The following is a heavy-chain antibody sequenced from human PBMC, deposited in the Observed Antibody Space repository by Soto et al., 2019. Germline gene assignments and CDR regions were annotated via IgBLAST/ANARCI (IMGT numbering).Heavy chain of an antibody. Sequence: ASETLSLTCTVSGGSISSSSYYWGWIRQPPGKGLEWIGSIYYSGSTYYNPSLKSRVTISVDTSKNQFSLKLSSVTAADTAVYYCARSLVGATTLGFDYWGQGTLVTAPQ. D-gene: IGHD1-26*01. CDR3: ARSLVGATTLGFDY. V-gene: IGHV4-39*01. CDR2: IYYSGST. CDR1: GGSISSSSYY. J-gene: IGHJ4*02.